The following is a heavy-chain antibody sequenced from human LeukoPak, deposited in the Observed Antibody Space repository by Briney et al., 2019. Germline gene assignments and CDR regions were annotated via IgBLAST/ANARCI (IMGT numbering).Heavy chain of an antibody. V-gene: IGHV4-34*01. CDR2: INHSGST. Sequence: SETLSLTCAVYGGSFSGYYWSWIRQPPGKGLEWIGEINHSGSTNYNPSLKSRVTISVDTSKNQFSLKLSSVTAADTAVYYCARHVDTAMVYYYYYYGMDVWGQGTTVTVSS. CDR1: GGSFSGYY. D-gene: IGHD5-18*01. CDR3: ARHVDTAMVYYYYYYGMDV. J-gene: IGHJ6*02.